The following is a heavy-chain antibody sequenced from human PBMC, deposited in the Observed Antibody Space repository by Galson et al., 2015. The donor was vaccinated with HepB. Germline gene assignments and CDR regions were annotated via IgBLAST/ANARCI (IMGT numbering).Heavy chain of an antibody. CDR3: ARGGRSGELSSFDY. V-gene: IGHV1-18*01. J-gene: IGHJ4*02. D-gene: IGHD3-16*02. Sequence: SVKVSCKASGYTFTNYGISWVRQAPGQGPEWMGWISSYSGNTNYAQKFQGRVTMTTDTSTNIAYMELRSLRSDDAAVYYCARGGRSGELSSFDYWGQGTLVTVSS. CDR2: ISSYSGNT. CDR1: GYTFTNYG.